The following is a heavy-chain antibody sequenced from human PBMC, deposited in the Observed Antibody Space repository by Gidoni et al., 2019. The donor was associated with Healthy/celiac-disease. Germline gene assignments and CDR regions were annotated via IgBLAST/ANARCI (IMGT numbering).Heavy chain of an antibody. CDR3: AKDIGPMIVVVSFDY. CDR2: MSWNSGSR. CDR1: GFTFVDYA. D-gene: IGHD3-22*01. V-gene: IGHV3-9*01. Sequence: EVQLVESGGGLVQPGRSLRLSCAASGFTFVDYAMHWVRHAPGKGLEWVSGMSWNSGSRGYADSVKGRFTSSRDNAKNSLYLQMNSLRAEDTALYYCAKDIGPMIVVVSFDYWGQGTLVTVSS. J-gene: IGHJ4*02.